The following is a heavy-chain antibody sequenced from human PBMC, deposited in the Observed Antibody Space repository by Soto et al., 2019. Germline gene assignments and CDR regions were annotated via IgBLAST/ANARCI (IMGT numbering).Heavy chain of an antibody. CDR2: IDPSDSYT. CDR3: AALRVAGYYYYYMDV. CDR1: GYSFTSYW. D-gene: IGHD6-19*01. V-gene: IGHV5-10-1*01. Sequence: PGESLKISCKGSGYSFTSYWISWVRQMPGKGLEWMGRIDPSDSYTNYSPSFQGHVTISADKSISTAYLQWSSLKASDTAMYYCAALRVAGYYYYYMDVWGKGTTVTVSS. J-gene: IGHJ6*03.